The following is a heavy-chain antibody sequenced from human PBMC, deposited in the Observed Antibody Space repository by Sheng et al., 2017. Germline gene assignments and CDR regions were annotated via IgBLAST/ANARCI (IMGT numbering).Heavy chain of an antibody. D-gene: IGHD7-27*01. J-gene: IGHJ5*02. Sequence: QVQLVQSGAEVKKPGASVKVSCRASGYTFSDYYIHWVRQAPGQGLEWMGWINPNSGGTNYAQKFRGRVTLTRDTPISTAYMELSSLGSDYTAVYYCARQGKTGDPAWLDPWGQGTLV. CDR1: GYTFSDYY. CDR3: ARQGKTGDPAWLDP. V-gene: IGHV1-2*02. CDR2: INPNSGGT.